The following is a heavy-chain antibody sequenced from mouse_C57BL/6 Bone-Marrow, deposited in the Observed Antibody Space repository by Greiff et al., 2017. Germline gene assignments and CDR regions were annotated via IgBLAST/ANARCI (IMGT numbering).Heavy chain of an antibody. CDR3: ARLYDGYRYYAMDY. CDR1: GFTFTDYY. V-gene: IGHV7-3*01. Sequence: EVMLVESGGGLVQPGGSLSLSCAASGFTFTDYYMSWVRQPPGKALEWLGFIRNKANGYTTEYSASVKGRFTISRDNSQSILYLQMNALRAEDSATYYCARLYDGYRYYAMDYWGQGTSVTVSS. D-gene: IGHD2-3*01. CDR2: IRNKANGYTT. J-gene: IGHJ4*01.